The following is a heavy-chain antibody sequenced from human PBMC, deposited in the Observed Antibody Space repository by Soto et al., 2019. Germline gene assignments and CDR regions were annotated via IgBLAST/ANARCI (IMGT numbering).Heavy chain of an antibody. V-gene: IGHV4-59*01. CDR1: GGSINNYY. J-gene: IGHJ5*02. CDR3: ARTLNWFHP. CDR2: IYYSGST. D-gene: IGHD3-16*01. Sequence: SETLSLTCTVSGGSINNYYWSWIRRPPGKGLEWIGYIYYSGSTNYNPSLKSRVTISVDTSKNQFSLKLSSVTAADTAVYYCARTLNWFHPWGQGTLVTVSS.